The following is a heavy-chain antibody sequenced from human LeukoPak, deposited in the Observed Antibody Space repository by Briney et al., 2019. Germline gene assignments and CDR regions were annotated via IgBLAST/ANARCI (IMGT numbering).Heavy chain of an antibody. CDR3: AKDRRSGPPDAFDM. D-gene: IGHD3-10*01. CDR2: IRGSGDST. Sequence: PGRSLRLSCAASGLTFGSYGMSWVRQGPGKGLEWVSAIRGSGDSTYYVGSVKGRFTISRDHSKNTVYLQMNSLGAEDTAVYYCAKDRRSGPPDAFDMWGQGTMVTVSS. V-gene: IGHV3-23*01. CDR1: GLTFGSYG. J-gene: IGHJ3*02.